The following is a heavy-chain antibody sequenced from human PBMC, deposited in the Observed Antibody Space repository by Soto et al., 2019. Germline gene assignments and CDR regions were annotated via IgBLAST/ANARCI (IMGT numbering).Heavy chain of an antibody. CDR2: IYYSGTT. CDR1: GGSISTYY. D-gene: IGHD3-9*01. V-gene: IGHV4-59*08. CDR3: ARHAARHFDVLTGYYKSLLDV. J-gene: IGHJ6*02. Sequence: PSETLSLTCTVSGGSISTYYWSWIRQPPGEELEWIGHIYYSGTTDYNPSLKCRVTMSVDTSKNQFSLRLSSLTAADTAVYYCARHAARHFDVLTGYYKSLLDVWGQGTTVTVSS.